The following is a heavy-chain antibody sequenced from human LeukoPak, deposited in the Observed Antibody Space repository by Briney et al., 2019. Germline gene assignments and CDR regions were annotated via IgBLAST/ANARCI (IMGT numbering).Heavy chain of an antibody. CDR1: GGSVSSGTYY. CDR3: VREHDWGDFDY. V-gene: IGHV4-61*01. Sequence: SETLSLTCTVSGGSVSSGTYYRSWIRQPPGKELEWIRYISYIGNTNYNPSLKSRVTISKDTSKNQFSLKLSSVTAADTAVYYCVREHDWGDFDYWGQGALVTVSS. CDR2: ISYIGNT. J-gene: IGHJ4*02. D-gene: IGHD3-9*01.